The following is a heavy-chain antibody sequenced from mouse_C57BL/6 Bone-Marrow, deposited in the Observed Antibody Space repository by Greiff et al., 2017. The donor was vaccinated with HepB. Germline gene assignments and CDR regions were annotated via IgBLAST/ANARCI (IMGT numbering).Heavy chain of an antibody. CDR3: AREGPHYYGSSYYFDY. D-gene: IGHD1-1*01. J-gene: IGHJ2*01. V-gene: IGHV1-52*01. CDR1: GYTFTSYW. Sequence: QVQLQQPGAELVRPGSSVKLSCKASGYTFTSYWMHWVKQRPIQGLEWIGNIDPSDSETHYNQKFKDKATLTVDKSSSTAYMQLSSLTSEDSAVYYCAREGPHYYGSSYYFDYWGQGTTLTVSS. CDR2: IDPSDSET.